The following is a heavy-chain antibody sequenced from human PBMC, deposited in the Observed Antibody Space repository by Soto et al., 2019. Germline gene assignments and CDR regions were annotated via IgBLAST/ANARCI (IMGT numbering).Heavy chain of an antibody. D-gene: IGHD3-10*01. V-gene: IGHV1-2*02. CDR1: GYTFTGYY. CDR2: INPNSGGT. Sequence: ASVKVSCKASGYTFTGYYMHWVRQAPGQGLEWMGWINPNSGGTNYAQKFQGRVTMTRDTSISTAYMELSRLRSDDTAVYYCELSAVNRDNYYYYHRMGVWGQGTTVTVSS. J-gene: IGHJ6*02. CDR3: ELSAVNRDNYYYYHRMGV.